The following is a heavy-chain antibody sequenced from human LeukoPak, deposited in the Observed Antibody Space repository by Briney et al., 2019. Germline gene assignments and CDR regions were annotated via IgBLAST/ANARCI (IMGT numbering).Heavy chain of an antibody. V-gene: IGHV3-64*01. D-gene: IGHD2-15*01. CDR1: EFTFSSYA. CDR2: ISSDGGSP. CDR3: AREYCSGGSCQYYFDY. J-gene: IGHJ4*02. Sequence: PGGSLRLSCAASEFTFSSYAMHWVRQAPGKGLEYVSGISSDGGSPFHVNSVKGRFTISRDNSKNTLYLQMGSLRAEDMAVYYCAREYCSGGSCQYYFDYWGQGTLVTVSS.